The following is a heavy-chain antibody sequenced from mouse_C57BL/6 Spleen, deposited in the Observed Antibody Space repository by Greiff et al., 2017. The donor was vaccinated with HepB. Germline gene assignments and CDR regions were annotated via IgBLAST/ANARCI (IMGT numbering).Heavy chain of an antibody. CDR2: ISYDGSN. J-gene: IGHJ2*01. CDR3: AREGDYGSSHFDY. Sequence: EVKLQESGPGLVKPSQSLSLTCSVTGYSITSGYYWNWIRQFPGNKLEWMGYISYDGSNNYNPSLKNRISITRDTSKNQFFLKLNSVTTEDTATYYCAREGDYGSSHFDYWGQGTTLTVSS. V-gene: IGHV3-6*01. D-gene: IGHD1-1*01. CDR1: GYSITSGYY.